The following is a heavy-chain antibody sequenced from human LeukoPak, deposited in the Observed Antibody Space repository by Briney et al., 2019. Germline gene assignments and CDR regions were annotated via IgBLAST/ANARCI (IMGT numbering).Heavy chain of an antibody. V-gene: IGHV5-51*01. Sequence: PGESLKIYCKGSGYSFTPYWIAWVLQMPGKGEEWMGVIYPRDCDTRYIPSFHGQITISVDKNINTADLPCSSLKASDTSIYYCARQGYSYAYDYWGQGTLLSVSS. CDR2: IYPRDCDT. D-gene: IGHD5-24*01. CDR1: GYSFTPYW. J-gene: IGHJ4*02. CDR3: ARQGYSYAYDY.